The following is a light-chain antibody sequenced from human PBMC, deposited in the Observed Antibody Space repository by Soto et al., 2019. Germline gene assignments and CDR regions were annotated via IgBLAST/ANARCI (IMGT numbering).Light chain of an antibody. CDR2: GVS. J-gene: IGKJ4*01. Sequence: DIQLTQSPSSLSASVGDEVTITCRASQGISHYLTWYQQKPGRAPTLLIYGVSTLQSGVPSRFSGGGSGTDFTLTISNLQLEDFATYYCQQSYHAQFTFGGGTRVEIK. CDR3: QQSYHAQFT. CDR1: QGISHY. V-gene: IGKV1-39*01.